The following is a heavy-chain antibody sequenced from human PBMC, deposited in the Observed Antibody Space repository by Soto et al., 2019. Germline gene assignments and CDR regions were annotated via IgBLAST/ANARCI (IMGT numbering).Heavy chain of an antibody. J-gene: IGHJ6*02. V-gene: IGHV1-69*01. CDR2: IIPVFGTA. Sequence: QVQLVQSGVEVKKAGSSVKVSCKVSGGTFSSYFINWVRQAPGQGLEWVGGIIPVFGTASYAEKFQGRVTITADESTSTAYMELSRLRSDDTAVYYCARETPSAAAAYYYYGLDVWGQGTTVTVPS. CDR3: ARETPSAAAAYYYYGLDV. CDR1: GGTFSSYF. D-gene: IGHD6-13*01.